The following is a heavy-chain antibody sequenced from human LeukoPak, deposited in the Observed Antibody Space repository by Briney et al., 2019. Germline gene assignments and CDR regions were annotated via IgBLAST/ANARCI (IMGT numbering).Heavy chain of an antibody. V-gene: IGHV3-30*18. J-gene: IGHJ3*02. CDR1: GFTFSSYG. CDR2: ISYDGSNK. CDR3: AKHYDTHAFDI. D-gene: IGHD3-22*01. Sequence: GGSLRLSCAASGFTFSSYGMHWVRQAPGKGLEWVAIISYDGSNKYYADSVQGRFTIFRDNSKNTLYLQMNSLRAEDTAVYYCAKHYDTHAFDIWGQGTLVTVSS.